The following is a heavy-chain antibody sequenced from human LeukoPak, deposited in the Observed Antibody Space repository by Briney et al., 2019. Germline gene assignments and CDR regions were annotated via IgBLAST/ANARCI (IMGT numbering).Heavy chain of an antibody. V-gene: IGHV4-31*03. CDR1: GGSISSGGYY. J-gene: IGHJ3*02. CDR3: ARVWDYDYVWGRPGGDAFDI. CDR2: IYYSGST. Sequence: PSQTLSLTCTVSGGSISSGGYYWSWIRQHPGKGLEWIGYIYYSGSTYYNPSLKSRVTISVDTSKNQFSLKLSSVTAADTAVYYCARVWDYDYVWGRPGGDAFDIWAKGQWSPSLQ. D-gene: IGHD3-16*01.